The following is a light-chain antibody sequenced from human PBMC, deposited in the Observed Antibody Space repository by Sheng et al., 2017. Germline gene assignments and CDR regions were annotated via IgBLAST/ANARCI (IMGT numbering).Light chain of an antibody. J-gene: IGKJ1*01. Sequence: ASQLTQSPSSLSASVGDRVTITCRASQGISSALAWYQQKAGQAPKLLIYDASSLESGVPSRFSGSGSGTDFTLTISSLQPDDSATYYCQQYNTYPWTFGQGTKVEVK. CDR3: QQYNTYPWT. CDR2: DAS. V-gene: IGKV1-13*02. CDR1: QGISSA.